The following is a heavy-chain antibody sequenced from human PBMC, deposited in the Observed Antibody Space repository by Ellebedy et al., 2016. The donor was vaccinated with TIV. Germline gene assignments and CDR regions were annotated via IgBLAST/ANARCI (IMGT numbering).Heavy chain of an antibody. J-gene: IGHJ2*01. V-gene: IGHV3-66*01. CDR2: LNSGGAT. CDR1: GFNVSTNY. D-gene: IGHD6-19*01. CDR3: ARDQQWPHQISYWYLDL. Sequence: GGSLRPSCAVSGFNVSTNYMTWVRQAPGRGLEWVSILNSGGATDYADSVKGRFIISRDDVKNTLHLQMYRLRAEDTAVYYCARDQQWPHQISYWYLDLWGRGTLVTVSS.